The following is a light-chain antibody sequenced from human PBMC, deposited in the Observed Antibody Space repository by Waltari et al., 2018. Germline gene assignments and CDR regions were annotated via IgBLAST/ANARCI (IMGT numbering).Light chain of an antibody. CDR3: QQYNEWFPWT. CDR1: RSVGRN. CDR2: DTS. Sequence: EIMMTQSPHTLSVSPGESATLSCRASRSVGRNLAWYQMKPGPAPRLLIFDTSTRASGIPGRFSGSGSGTDFTLTISSLQSEDFAIYYCQQYNEWFPWTFGQGTKVEVK. J-gene: IGKJ1*01. V-gene: IGKV3-15*01.